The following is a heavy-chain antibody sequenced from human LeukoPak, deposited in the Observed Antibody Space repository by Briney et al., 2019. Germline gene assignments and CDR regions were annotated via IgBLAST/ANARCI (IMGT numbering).Heavy chain of an antibody. J-gene: IGHJ4*02. CDR3: ARGDYGDLYYFDY. V-gene: IGHV3-48*01. CDR2: ISSGSGTI. CDR1: GFSFSSYS. Sequence: GGSLRLSCAASGFSFSSYSMNWVRQAPGKGLEWVSYISSGSGTIYYADSVKGRFTISRDNAKNSLYLQMNSLRAEDTAVYFCARGDYGDLYYFDYWGQGTLVTVSS. D-gene: IGHD4-17*01.